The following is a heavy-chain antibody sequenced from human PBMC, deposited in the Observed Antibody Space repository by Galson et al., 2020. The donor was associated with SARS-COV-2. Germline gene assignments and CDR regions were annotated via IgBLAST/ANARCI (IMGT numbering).Heavy chain of an antibody. D-gene: IGHD3-10*01. CDR3: ARDQGNLLWFGESVFDY. V-gene: IGHV3-21*01. CDR2: ISSSSSYI. Sequence: GESLKISCAASGFTFSSYSMNWVRQAPGKGLEWVSSISSSSSYIYYADSVKGRFTISRDNAKNSLYLQMNSLRAEDTAVYYCARDQGNLLWFGESVFDYWGQGTLVTVSS. CDR1: GFTFSSYS. J-gene: IGHJ4*02.